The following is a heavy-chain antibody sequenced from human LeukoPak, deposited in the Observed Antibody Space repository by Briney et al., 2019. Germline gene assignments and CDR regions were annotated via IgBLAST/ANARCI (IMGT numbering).Heavy chain of an antibody. CDR2: IDSESST. J-gene: IGHJ4*02. V-gene: IGHV3-53*01. Sequence: PGGSLRLSCAASGFTVSTNYMNWVRQAPGKGLEWVSVIDSESSTFYADSAKGRFTISRDNSKNTVYLQMSSLRADDTAVYYCAREGTGNRGFDSWGQGTQVTVSS. CDR3: AREGTGNRGFDS. D-gene: IGHD3/OR15-3a*01. CDR1: GFTVSTNY.